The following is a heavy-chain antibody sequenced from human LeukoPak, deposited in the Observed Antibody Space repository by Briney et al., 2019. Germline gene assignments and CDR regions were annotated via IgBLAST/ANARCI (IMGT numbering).Heavy chain of an antibody. V-gene: IGHV1-2*02. CDR1: GYTFTSYY. Sequence: ASVKVSCKASGYTFTSYYMHWVRQAPGQGLEWMGWINPNTGGTNYAQKFQGRVTMTRDTSISTAYMELSRLRSDDTAEYYCAREGTHYFDSSGYGYYFDYWGQGTLVTVSS. J-gene: IGHJ4*02. CDR2: INPNTGGT. CDR3: AREGTHYFDSSGYGYYFDY. D-gene: IGHD3-22*01.